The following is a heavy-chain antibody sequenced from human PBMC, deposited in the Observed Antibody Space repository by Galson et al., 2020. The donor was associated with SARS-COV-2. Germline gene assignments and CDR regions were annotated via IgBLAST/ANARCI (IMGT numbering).Heavy chain of an antibody. V-gene: IGHV4-59*01. CDR2: LYYGGKT. Sequence: ASETLSLTCTVSGGSINIYYWSWIRQSPEKGLEWIGYLYYGGKTNYNPSLESRVTISVDTSKNQFSLKLSSVTAPDTAVYYCARLPVVRGVDSWGQGILVTVSS. J-gene: IGHJ4*02. D-gene: IGHD3-10*01. CDR1: GGSINIYY. CDR3: ARLPVVRGVDS.